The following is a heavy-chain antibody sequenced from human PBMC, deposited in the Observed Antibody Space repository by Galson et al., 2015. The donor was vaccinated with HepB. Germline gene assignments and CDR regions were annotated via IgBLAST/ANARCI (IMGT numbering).Heavy chain of an antibody. J-gene: IGHJ4*02. CDR2: IWYDGSNK. V-gene: IGHV3-30*02. Sequence: SLRLSCAASGFTFSSYGMHWVRQAPGKGLEWVALIWYDGSNKYYADSVKGRFTISRDNSKNTLYLQMNSLRAEDTAVYYCAKGWGENDMFFDYWGQGTLVTVSS. CDR1: GFTFSSYG. D-gene: IGHD1-1*01. CDR3: AKGWGENDMFFDY.